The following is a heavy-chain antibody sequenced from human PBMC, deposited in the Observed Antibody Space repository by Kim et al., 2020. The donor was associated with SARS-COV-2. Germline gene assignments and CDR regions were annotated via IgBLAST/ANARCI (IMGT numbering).Heavy chain of an antibody. CDR2: TNPDGIGT. J-gene: IGHJ4*02. V-gene: IGHV1-2*02. CDR1: GYTFTDFY. D-gene: IGHD5-18*01. Sequence: ASVKVSCKASGYTFTDFYIHWVRHVPGQGLEWMGWTNPDGIGTNYAQKFQGRVTMTRDTSITTAYLELRGLRSDDTAVYYCVRDANTPVEDLAFWGQGTLITVSS. CDR3: VRDANTPVEDLAF.